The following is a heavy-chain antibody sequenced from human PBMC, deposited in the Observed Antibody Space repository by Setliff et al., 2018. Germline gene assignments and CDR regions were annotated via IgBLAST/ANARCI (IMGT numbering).Heavy chain of an antibody. Sequence: PGGSLRLSCAASGFTFNRFAMSWVRQTPGKGLEWVSAINHSGGSTYYADPVKGRFTISRDNSKNTLYLQMNSLRLEDTAVYYCATDSGSSRLYNFWSGYSPNWGQGTLVTVSS. D-gene: IGHD3-3*01. CDR1: GFTFNRFA. CDR2: INHSGGST. CDR3: ATDSGSSRLYNFWSGYSPN. J-gene: IGHJ4*02. V-gene: IGHV3-23*01.